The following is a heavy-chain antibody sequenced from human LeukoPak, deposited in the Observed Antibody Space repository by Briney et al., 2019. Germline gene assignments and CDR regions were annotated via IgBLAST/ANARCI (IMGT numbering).Heavy chain of an antibody. CDR3: AKIKGVDFSPLTSYYFDY. Sequence: PGGSLRLSCAASGFTFSSHGMSWVRQAPGKGLEWVSGISGSAGSTYYADSVKGQFTISRDNSKNTLYLQMNSLGAEDTAIYYCAKIKGVDFSPLTSYYFDYWGQGTLVTVSS. CDR1: GFTFSSHG. CDR2: ISGSAGST. D-gene: IGHD3-9*01. J-gene: IGHJ4*02. V-gene: IGHV3-23*01.